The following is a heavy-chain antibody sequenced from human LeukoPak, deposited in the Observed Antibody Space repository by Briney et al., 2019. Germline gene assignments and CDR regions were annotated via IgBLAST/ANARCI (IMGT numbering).Heavy chain of an antibody. CDR2: ISGSGAST. CDR3: AKGSAVADLHFDY. V-gene: IGHV3-23*01. Sequence: GGSLRLSCLTSGFTLSTNAMSWVRQAPGKGLEWISGISGSGASTYYADSVKGRFTISRDDSRNTLYLQMNSLRGDDTAVYYCAKGSAVADLHFDYWGQGTLVTVSS. CDR1: GFTLSTNA. J-gene: IGHJ4*02. D-gene: IGHD6-19*01.